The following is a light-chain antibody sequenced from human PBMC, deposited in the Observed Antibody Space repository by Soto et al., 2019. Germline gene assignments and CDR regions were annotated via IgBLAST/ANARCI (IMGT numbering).Light chain of an antibody. CDR2: SNN. J-gene: IGLJ1*01. CDR3: AAWDDSLNGFYV. V-gene: IGLV1-44*01. Sequence: QPVLTQPPSASGTPGQRVTISCSGSSSNIGSNTVNWYQQLPGTAPKLLIYSNNQRPSGVPDRFSGSKSGTSASLAISGLQSEDEADCYCAAWDDSLNGFYVFGTGTKVTVL. CDR1: SSNIGSNT.